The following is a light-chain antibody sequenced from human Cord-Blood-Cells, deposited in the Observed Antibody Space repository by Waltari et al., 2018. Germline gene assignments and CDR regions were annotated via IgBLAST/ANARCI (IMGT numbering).Light chain of an antibody. Sequence: DIVMTQSPDSLAVSLGERATINCKYSQSVLYSSNNKNYLAWYQQKPGQSPKLLIYWASTRESGVPDRFSGSGSGTDFTLTISSLQAEDVAVYYCQQYYSTPLTFGPGTKVDIK. CDR2: WAS. V-gene: IGKV4-1*01. CDR3: QQYYSTPLT. CDR1: QSVLYSSNNKNY. J-gene: IGKJ3*01.